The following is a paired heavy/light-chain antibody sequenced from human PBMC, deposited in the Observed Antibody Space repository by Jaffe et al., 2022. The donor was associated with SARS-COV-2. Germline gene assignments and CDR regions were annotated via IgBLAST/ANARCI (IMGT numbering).Light chain of an antibody. V-gene: IGKV3-15*01. CDR1: QSVSSN. J-gene: IGKJ4*01. CDR2: GAS. Sequence: EIVMTQSPATLSVSPGERVTLSCRASQSVSSNLAWYQQKPGQSPRLLIYGASTRATGIPARFSGSVSGTDFTLTISSLQSEDFAVYFCQQYNNLLTFGGGTKVEI. CDR3: QQYNNLLT.
Heavy chain of an antibody. V-gene: IGHV3-23*01. CDR2: ITDSGDDS. J-gene: IGHJ4*02. Sequence: EVQLLESGGGLVQPGGSLRLSCAASGFTFSNYAMSWVRQAPGKGLEWVSVITDSGDDSHHADSVKGRFTTSRDNSKDTLYLQMNSLRAEDTALYYCAKGTLRYCNVATCYPFDYWGQGTLVTVSS. CDR1: GFTFSNYA. D-gene: IGHD2-15*01. CDR3: AKGTLRYCNVATCYPFDY.